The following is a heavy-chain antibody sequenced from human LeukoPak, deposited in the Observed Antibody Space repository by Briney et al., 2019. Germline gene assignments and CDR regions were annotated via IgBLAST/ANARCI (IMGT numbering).Heavy chain of an antibody. D-gene: IGHD1-26*01. CDR1: GGSISSSSYY. V-gene: IGHV4-61*05. Sequence: PSETLSLTCTVSGGSISSSSYYWSWIRQPPGKGLEWIGHIYYSGSTNYNPSLKSRVTISVGTSKNQFSLKLSSVTAADTAVYYCARLFDSGSYDYYYGMDVWGQGTTVTVSS. CDR2: IYYSGST. J-gene: IGHJ6*02. CDR3: ARLFDSGSYDYYYGMDV.